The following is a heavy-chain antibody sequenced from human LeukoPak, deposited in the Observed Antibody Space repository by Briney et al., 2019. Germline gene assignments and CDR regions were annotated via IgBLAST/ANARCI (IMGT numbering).Heavy chain of an antibody. CDR3: ASYGSGSYYSPYLY. J-gene: IGHJ4*02. Sequence: GGSLRLSCAASGFTFSSYAMSWVRQPPGKGLEWVSAISGSGGSTFYADSVMGRFTISRDNSKNTLYLQMNSLRAEDTAVYYCASYGSGSYYSPYLYWGQGTLVTVSS. D-gene: IGHD3-10*01. CDR1: GFTFSSYA. CDR2: ISGSGGST. V-gene: IGHV3-23*01.